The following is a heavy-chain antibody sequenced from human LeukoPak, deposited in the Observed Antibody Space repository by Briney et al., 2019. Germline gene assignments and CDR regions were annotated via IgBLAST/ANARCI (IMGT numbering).Heavy chain of an antibody. D-gene: IGHD3-22*01. CDR3: ARVRRAYYYDSSGYFILGY. CDR1: GYTFTSYD. Sequence: ASVKVSCKASGYTFTSYDINWVRQATGQGLEWMGWMNPNSGNTGYAQKFQGRVTMTRNTSISTAYMELSSLRSEDTAVYYCARVRRAYYYDSSGYFILGYWGQGTLVTVS. J-gene: IGHJ4*02. V-gene: IGHV1-8*01. CDR2: MNPNSGNT.